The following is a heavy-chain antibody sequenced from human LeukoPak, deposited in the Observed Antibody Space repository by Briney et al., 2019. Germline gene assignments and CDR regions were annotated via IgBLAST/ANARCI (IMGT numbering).Heavy chain of an antibody. J-gene: IGHJ3*02. Sequence: ASVKVSCKASGGTFSSYAISWVRQAPGQGLEWMGRIIPILGIANYAQKFQGRVTITADKSTSTAYMELSSLRSEDTAVYYCASDNSSSWYSDAFDIWGQGTMVTVSS. D-gene: IGHD6-13*01. CDR1: GGTFSSYA. CDR2: IIPILGIA. CDR3: ASDNSSSWYSDAFDI. V-gene: IGHV1-69*04.